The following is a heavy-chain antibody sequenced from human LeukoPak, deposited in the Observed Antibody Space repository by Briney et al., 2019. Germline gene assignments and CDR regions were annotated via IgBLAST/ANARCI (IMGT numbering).Heavy chain of an antibody. CDR2: IDHSGNT. D-gene: IGHD2-2*01. Sequence: SETLSLTCAVSGGSFSGHYWSWIRQSPGEGLEWIGEIDHSGNTNYNPSLKGRLTISVDTSKSQFSLRLSSVTAADTAVYYCAREGASWGFTWGQGTLVTVSS. V-gene: IGHV4-34*01. CDR1: GGSFSGHY. J-gene: IGHJ5*02. CDR3: AREGASWGFT.